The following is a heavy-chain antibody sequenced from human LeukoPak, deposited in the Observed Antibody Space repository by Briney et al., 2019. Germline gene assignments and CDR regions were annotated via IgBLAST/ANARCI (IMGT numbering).Heavy chain of an antibody. D-gene: IGHD1-1*01. CDR2: MQEDASEI. V-gene: IGHV3-7*01. J-gene: IGHJ4*02. CDR3: VKGRATGGRLEK. Sequence: GGSVRLPCAVSGFPFDVQMMSCLRQSPGKGVDGWASMQEDASEISHADSVRGRLTLSRDNPRASVCLRMNSLRVEDTAVYYCVKGRATGGRLEKWRRATLATV. CDR1: GFPFDVQM.